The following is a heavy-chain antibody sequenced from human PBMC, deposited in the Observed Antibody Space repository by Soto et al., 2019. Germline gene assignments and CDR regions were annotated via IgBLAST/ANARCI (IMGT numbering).Heavy chain of an antibody. D-gene: IGHD1-26*01. CDR1: GASISSTSSGDW. V-gene: IGHV4-4*01. CDR3: AKMVGATLVDY. Sequence: QVQLQESGPGLVKPSGTLSLTCTVSGASISSTSSGDWWSWVRQPPGKGLEWIGEIHHSGSTNYTPSLKSRVTMSVDKSKNQFSLRLTSVTAADTAVYWCAKMVGATLVDYWGQGTLVTVSS. J-gene: IGHJ4*02. CDR2: IHHSGST.